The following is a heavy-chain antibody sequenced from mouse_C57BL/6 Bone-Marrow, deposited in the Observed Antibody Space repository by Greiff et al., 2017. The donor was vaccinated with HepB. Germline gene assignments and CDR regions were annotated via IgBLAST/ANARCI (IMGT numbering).Heavy chain of an antibody. Sequence: QVQLKQPGAELVMPGASVKLSCKASGYTFTSYWMHWVKQRPGQGLEWIGEIDPSDSYTNYNQKFKGKSTLTVDKSSSTAYMQLSSLTSEDSAVYYCAKGAYPYFDYWGQGTTLTVSS. CDR1: GYTFTSYW. D-gene: IGHD3-1*01. V-gene: IGHV1-69*01. CDR2: IDPSDSYT. J-gene: IGHJ2*01. CDR3: AKGAYPYFDY.